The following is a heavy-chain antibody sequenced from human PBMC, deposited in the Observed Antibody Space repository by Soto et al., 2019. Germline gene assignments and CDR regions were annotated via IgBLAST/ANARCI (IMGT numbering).Heavy chain of an antibody. V-gene: IGHV3-66*01. J-gene: IGHJ4*02. D-gene: IGHD3-10*01. CDR3: AGNTEKGY. CDR2: MYRGGKX. CDR1: GFIVSSNY. Sequence: EVQLVESGGGLVQPGGSLRLSCAASGFIVSSNYMSWVRQAPGKGLEVVSGMYRGGKXXXVDXVKGRFTSSRYNSKNXXXXXXXXXXXXXXXXYYCAGNTEKGYWGQGTLVTVSS.